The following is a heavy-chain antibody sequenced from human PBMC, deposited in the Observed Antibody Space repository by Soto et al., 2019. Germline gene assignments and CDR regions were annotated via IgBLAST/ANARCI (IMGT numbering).Heavy chain of an antibody. CDR3: ARVNSSIVVVPAARPPAYYYYYGMDV. D-gene: IGHD2-2*01. J-gene: IGHJ6*02. CDR2: IYYSGST. CDR1: GGSISSYY. Sequence: SETLSLTCTVSGGSISSYYWSWIRQPPGKGLEWIGYIYYSGSTNYNPSLKSRVTISVDTSKNQFSLKLSSVTAADTAVYYCARVNSSIVVVPAARPPAYYYYYGMDVWGQGTTVTVSS. V-gene: IGHV4-59*01.